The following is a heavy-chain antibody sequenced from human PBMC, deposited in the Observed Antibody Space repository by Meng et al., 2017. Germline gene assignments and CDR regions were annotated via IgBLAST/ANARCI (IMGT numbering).Heavy chain of an antibody. J-gene: IGHJ4*02. CDR3: ASQALVRDKNKPIDY. D-gene: IGHD3-10*01. CDR1: GGSFSGYY. Sequence: QVPLQQWGAGLLKPSGTLSLTCAVYGGSFSGYYWSWIRQPPGKGLEWIGEINHSGSTNYNPSLKSRVTISVDTSKNQFSLKLSSVTAADTAVYYCASQALVRDKNKPIDYWGQGTLVTVSS. CDR2: INHSGST. V-gene: IGHV4-34*01.